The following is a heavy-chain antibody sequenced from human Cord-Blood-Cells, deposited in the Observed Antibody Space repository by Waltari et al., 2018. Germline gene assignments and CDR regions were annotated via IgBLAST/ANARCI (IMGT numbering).Heavy chain of an antibody. CDR1: GGSISSSSYY. CDR3: ARQVWYGSGSYYNWFDP. J-gene: IGHJ5*02. V-gene: IGHV4-39*01. Sequence: QLQLQESGPGLVKPSETLSPTCTVSGGSISSSSYYWVWIRQPPGKGLEWIGSIYYSGSTYNHPSLKSGFTMFVDTSKNQFSLKLGSVTAADTSVYYCARQVWYGSGSYYNWFDPWGQGTLVTVSS. CDR2: IYYSGST. D-gene: IGHD3-10*01.